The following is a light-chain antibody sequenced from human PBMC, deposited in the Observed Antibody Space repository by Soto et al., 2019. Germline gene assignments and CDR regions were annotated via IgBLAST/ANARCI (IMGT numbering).Light chain of an antibody. J-gene: IGKJ2*01. V-gene: IGKV4-1*01. CDR2: WAS. CDR3: QQYYSIPQA. CDR1: QSVLFTSNNRNY. Sequence: DIVMTQSPDSLAVSLGERATINCKSSQSVLFTSNNRNYIGWYQQKPGQSTTLLIYWASTRESGVPDRFSGSGSGTAFTLTINKVQAEDVAVYYCQQYYSIPQAFGQGTNLEIK.